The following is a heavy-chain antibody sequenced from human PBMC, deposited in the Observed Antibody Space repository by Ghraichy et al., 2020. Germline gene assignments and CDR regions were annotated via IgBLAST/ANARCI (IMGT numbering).Heavy chain of an antibody. V-gene: IGHV4-31*03. CDR1: GGSISSGGYY. CDR2: IYYSGGT. Sequence: SETLSLTCTVSGGSISSGGYYWSWIRQHPGKGLEWIGYIYYSGGTYYNPSLQSRVTISVGTSRNQFSLKLSSVTAADTAVYYCARRTGGWFDPWGQGTLVTVSS. CDR3: ARRTGGWFDP. J-gene: IGHJ5*02. D-gene: IGHD1/OR15-1a*01.